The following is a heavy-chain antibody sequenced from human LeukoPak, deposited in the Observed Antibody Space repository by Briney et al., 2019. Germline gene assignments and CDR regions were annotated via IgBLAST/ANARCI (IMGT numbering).Heavy chain of an antibody. CDR2: IKRKTDGGRT. D-gene: IGHD4-17*01. J-gene: IGHJ4*02. CDR1: GFTFTDVW. CDR3: TASLDYGEYYFDN. Sequence: GGSLRLSCAASGFTFTDVWMSWVRQPPGKGLEWVGRIKRKTDGGRTDYAAPVKGRFTISRDDSQNTLDLQMNSLKAEDTGVYYCTASLDYGEYYFDNWGQGTLVTVSS. V-gene: IGHV3-15*01.